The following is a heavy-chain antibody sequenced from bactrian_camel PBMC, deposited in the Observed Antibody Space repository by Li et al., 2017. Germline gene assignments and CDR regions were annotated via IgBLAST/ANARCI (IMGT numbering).Heavy chain of an antibody. Sequence: VQLVESGGGSVQAGGSLKLVCTGDTISSNRYRMGWFRQAPGKGLEWVSVINTGGGNTLYRDSVEGRFTVSRDNAKNTLYLQLDSLKTEDTAMYYCAAGKDGGVCSDFAYWGQGTQVTVS. CDR1: TISSNRYR. D-gene: IGHD3*01. V-gene: IGHV3S40*01. J-gene: IGHJ6*01. CDR2: INTGGGNT. CDR3: AAGKDGGVCSDFAY.